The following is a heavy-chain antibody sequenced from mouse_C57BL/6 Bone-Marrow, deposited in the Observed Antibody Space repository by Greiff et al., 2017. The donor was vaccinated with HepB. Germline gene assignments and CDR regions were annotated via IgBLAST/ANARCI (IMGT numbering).Heavy chain of an antibody. CDR2: IYPYNGVS. V-gene: IGHV1-31*01. Sequence: EVKLMESGPELVKPGASVKISCKASGYSFTGYYMHWVKQSHGNILDWIGYIYPYNGVSSYNQKFKGKATLTVDKSSSTAYMELRSLTSEDSAVYYWARGERLITPHYWGQGTTLTVSS. J-gene: IGHJ2*01. CDR1: GYSFTGYY. D-gene: IGHD2-4*01. CDR3: ARGERLITPHY.